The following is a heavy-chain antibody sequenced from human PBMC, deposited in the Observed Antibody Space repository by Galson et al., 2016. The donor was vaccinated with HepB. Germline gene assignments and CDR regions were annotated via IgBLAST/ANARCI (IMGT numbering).Heavy chain of an antibody. CDR1: EGTFSNYV. V-gene: IGHV1-69*13. CDR3: ARVGGVPLTPWALEY. CDR2: IRPSIGTA. D-gene: IGHD3-16*01. Sequence: SVKVSCKASEGTFSNYVIHWVRQAPGQGLEWVGGIRPSIGTAHYTQKFQGRVTLTADETTSTVYMEVSRLRFEDTAVYYCARVGGVPLTPWALEYWGQGTLVTFSS. J-gene: IGHJ4*02.